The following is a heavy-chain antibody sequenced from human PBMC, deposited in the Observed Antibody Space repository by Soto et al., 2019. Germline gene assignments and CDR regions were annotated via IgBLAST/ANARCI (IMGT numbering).Heavy chain of an antibody. J-gene: IGHJ6*02. V-gene: IGHV3-23*01. D-gene: IGHD3-9*01. CDR1: GFTFSSYA. CDR3: AKDLPGYDILTGYPTYQIRGMYYGMDV. Sequence: GGSLRLSCAASGFTFSSYAMSWVRQAPGKGLEWVSAISGSGGSTYYADSVKGRFTISRDNSKNTLYLQMNSLRAEDTAVYYCAKDLPGYDILTGYPTYQIRGMYYGMDVWGQGTTVTVSS. CDR2: ISGSGGST.